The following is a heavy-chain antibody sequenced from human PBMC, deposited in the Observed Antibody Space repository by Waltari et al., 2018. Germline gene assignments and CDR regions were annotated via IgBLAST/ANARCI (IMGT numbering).Heavy chain of an antibody. J-gene: IGHJ4*02. Sequence: QVQLQESGPGLVKPSQTLSLTCTVSGGSISSGSYYWSWIRQPAGKGLEWIGYIYTSGSTNYNRSIKSRVTISVDTSKNQFSLKLSSVTAADTAVYYWARERYRSGWSYWGQGTLVTVSS. CDR1: GGSISSGSYY. CDR3: ARERYRSGWSY. CDR2: IYTSGST. V-gene: IGHV4-61*09. D-gene: IGHD6-19*01.